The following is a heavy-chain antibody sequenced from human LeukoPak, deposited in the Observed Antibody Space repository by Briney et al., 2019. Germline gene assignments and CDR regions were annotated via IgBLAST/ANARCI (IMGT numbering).Heavy chain of an antibody. CDR1: GDTFTSYA. CDR3: ARGDSYGSPYPREYYYYYMDV. J-gene: IGHJ6*03. D-gene: IGHD5-18*01. V-gene: IGHV1-69*13. CDR2: VIPIFGTA. Sequence: SVKISCKASGDTFTSYAMNWVRQAPGQGLEWMGGVIPIFGTANYAQKFQGRVTITADESTSTAYMELSSLRSEDTAVYYCARGDSYGSPYPREYYYYYMDVWGKGTTVTISS.